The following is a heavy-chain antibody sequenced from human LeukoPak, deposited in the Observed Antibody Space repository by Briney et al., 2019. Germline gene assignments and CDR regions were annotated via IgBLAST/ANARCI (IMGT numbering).Heavy chain of an antibody. CDR1: GFTFSSYG. V-gene: IGHV3-23*01. Sequence: GGSLRLSCAGSGFTFSSYGMSWVRQAPGKGVEWVSSISGSGDSTYYADSVKGRFTISRDNSKNTLYLQMNSLRAEDTAVYYCAKDRGIISDYWGQGTLVTVSS. J-gene: IGHJ4*02. D-gene: IGHD3-10*01. CDR3: AKDRGIISDY. CDR2: ISGSGDST.